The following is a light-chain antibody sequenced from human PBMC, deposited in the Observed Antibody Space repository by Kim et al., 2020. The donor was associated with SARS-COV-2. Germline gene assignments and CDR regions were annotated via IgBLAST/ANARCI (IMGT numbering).Light chain of an antibody. CDR3: QQYDSFPPT. Sequence: SASIGDRVTITCRASQDINNYLAWFQQKPGKAPESLIYGASNLQSGVPSKFSGSASGTNFTLTISSLQPEDFATYFCQQYDSFPPTFGQGTNLEI. J-gene: IGKJ2*01. CDR1: QDINNY. CDR2: GAS. V-gene: IGKV1-16*02.